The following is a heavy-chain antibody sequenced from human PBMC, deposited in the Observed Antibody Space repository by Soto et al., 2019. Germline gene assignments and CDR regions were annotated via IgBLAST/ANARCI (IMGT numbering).Heavy chain of an antibody. CDR1: GFTFSSYW. V-gene: IGHV3-74*01. J-gene: IGHJ4*02. D-gene: IGHD3-10*01. CDR2: INGDGSST. CDR3: ARGRQYGYYVDY. Sequence: PGGSLRLSCAASGFTFSSYWMHWVRQAPGKGLVWVSRINGDGSSTNYADSVKGRFTISRDNAKNALYLQMNSLRAEDTAVYYCARGRQYGYYVDYWGQGTLVTVSS.